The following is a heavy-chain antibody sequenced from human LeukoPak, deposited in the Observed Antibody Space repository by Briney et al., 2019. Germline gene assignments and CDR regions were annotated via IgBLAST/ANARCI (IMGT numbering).Heavy chain of an antibody. V-gene: IGHV1-3*01. CDR2: INAGNGNT. D-gene: IGHD2-2*01. CDR1: GYTFTSYA. Sequence: ASVKVSCKASGYTFTSYAMHWVRRAPGQRLEWMGWINAGNGNTKYSQKFQGRVTITRDTSASTAYMELSSLRSEDTAVYYCARDPRVVPAAIGWFDPWGQGTLVTVSS. J-gene: IGHJ5*02. CDR3: ARDPRVVPAAIGWFDP.